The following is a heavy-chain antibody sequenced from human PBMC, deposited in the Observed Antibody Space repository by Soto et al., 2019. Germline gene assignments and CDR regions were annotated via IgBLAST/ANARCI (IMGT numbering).Heavy chain of an antibody. Sequence: PSETLSLTCTVSGGSISSGGYYWSWIRQHPGKGLEWIGYIYYSGSTYYNPSLKSRVTISVDTSKNQFSLKLSSVTAADTAVYYCATRQLGYCSSTSCYAGFDPWGQGTLVTVSS. J-gene: IGHJ5*02. D-gene: IGHD2-2*01. CDR2: IYYSGST. CDR1: GGSISSGGYY. V-gene: IGHV4-31*03. CDR3: ATRQLGYCSSTSCYAGFDP.